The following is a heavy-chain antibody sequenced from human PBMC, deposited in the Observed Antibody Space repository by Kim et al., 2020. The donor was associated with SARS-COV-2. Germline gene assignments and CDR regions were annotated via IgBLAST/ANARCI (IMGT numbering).Heavy chain of an antibody. CDR3: TTVFEY. V-gene: IGHV3-74*01. CDR2: NTDGHTP. Sequence: NTDGHTPFYPGSGGGRLTLSRDNAKNTVYLQLNSLGAEDTAVYYCTTVFEYWGQGTLVIVSS. J-gene: IGHJ4*02.